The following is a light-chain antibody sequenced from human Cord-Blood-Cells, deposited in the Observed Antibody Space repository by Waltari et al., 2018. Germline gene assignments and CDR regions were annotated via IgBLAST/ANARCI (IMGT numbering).Light chain of an antibody. CDR3: QQRSNWPRA. Sequence: EIVLTQSQATLSLSPGERATLSCRASQSVSSYLAWYQQKPGQAHRLLIYDASNRATGIPARFSGSGSGTDFTLTISSLEPEDFAVYYCQQRSNWPRAFGGGTKVEIK. J-gene: IGKJ4*01. CDR2: DAS. CDR1: QSVSSY. V-gene: IGKV3-11*01.